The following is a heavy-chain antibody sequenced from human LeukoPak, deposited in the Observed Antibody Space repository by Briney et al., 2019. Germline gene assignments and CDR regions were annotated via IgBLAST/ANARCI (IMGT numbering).Heavy chain of an antibody. V-gene: IGHV3-7*01. CDR3: AREQGGYSRYDLVFDY. Sequence: GGSLRLSCAASGFTFSSYWMSWVRQAPGKGLEWVANIKQDGSEKYYVDSVKGRFTISRDNAKNSLYLQMNSLRAEDTAVYYCAREQGGYSRYDLVFDYWGQGTLATVSS. CDR2: IKQDGSEK. CDR1: GFTFSSYW. J-gene: IGHJ4*02. D-gene: IGHD5-12*01.